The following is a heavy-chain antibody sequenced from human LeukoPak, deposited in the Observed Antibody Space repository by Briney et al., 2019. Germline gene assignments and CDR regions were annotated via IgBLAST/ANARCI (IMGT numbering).Heavy chain of an antibody. J-gene: IGHJ4*02. Sequence: GGSLRLSCAASGFTFSSYAMHWVRQAPGKGLEWVAYIAHHGNNKYYADSVKGRFTISRDNSKGSLYLQMNSLRADDTAVYYCAKDGSWSCTDWGQGTLVRASS. CDR2: IAHHGNNK. D-gene: IGHD2-8*02. CDR3: AKDGSWSCTD. CDR1: GFTFSSYA. V-gene: IGHV3-30*02.